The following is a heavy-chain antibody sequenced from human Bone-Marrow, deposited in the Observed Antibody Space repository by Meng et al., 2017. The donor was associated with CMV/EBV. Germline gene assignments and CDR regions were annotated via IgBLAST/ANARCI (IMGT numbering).Heavy chain of an antibody. D-gene: IGHD5-18*01. J-gene: IGHJ6*02. V-gene: IGHV4-59*12. CDR1: GGSISSYY. CDR3: AREDTAMVIYYGMDV. Sequence: SETLSLTCTVSGGSISSYYWSWIRQPPGKGLEWIGYIYYSGSTNYNPSLKSRVTISVDTSKNQFSLKLSSVTAADTAVYYCAREDTAMVIYYGMDVWGQGTTVTVSS. CDR2: IYYSGST.